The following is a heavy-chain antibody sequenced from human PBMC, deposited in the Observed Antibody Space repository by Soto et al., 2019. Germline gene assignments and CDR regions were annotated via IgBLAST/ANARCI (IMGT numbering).Heavy chain of an antibody. CDR2: INHSGST. J-gene: IGHJ6*02. V-gene: IGHV4-34*01. D-gene: IGHD2-2*01. CDR1: GGSFSGYY. Sequence: SETLSLTCAVYGGSFSGYYWSWIRQPPGKGLEWIGEINHSGSTNYNPSIKSRVTISVDTSKNQFSLKLSSVTAADTAVYYCARARSSTRIGARYYGMDVWGQGTTVTVSS. CDR3: ARARSSTRIGARYYGMDV.